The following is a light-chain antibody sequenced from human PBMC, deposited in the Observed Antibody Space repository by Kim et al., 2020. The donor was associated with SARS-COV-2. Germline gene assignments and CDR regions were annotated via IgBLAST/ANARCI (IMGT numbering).Light chain of an antibody. Sequence: EIVLTQSPGTLSLSPGERATLSCRASQSVSNNYLAWCQQKPGQAPRLLIDGASSRANGTPDRFSGSGSGTDFTLTINRLESEDFADYYCQQYGNSPITFGQGTRLEIK. V-gene: IGKV3-20*01. CDR3: QQYGNSPIT. CDR2: GAS. CDR1: QSVSNNY. J-gene: IGKJ5*01.